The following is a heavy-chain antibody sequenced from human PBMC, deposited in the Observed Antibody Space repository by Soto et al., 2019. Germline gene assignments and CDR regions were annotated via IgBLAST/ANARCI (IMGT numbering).Heavy chain of an antibody. J-gene: IGHJ1*01. CDR2: IYYSGST. V-gene: IGHV4-31*03. Sequence: SETLSLTCTVSGGSISSGGYYWSWIRQHPGKGLEWIGYIYYSGSTYYNPSLKSRVTISVDTSKNQFSLKLSSVTAADTAVYYCARGDYGDYRLGYFQHWGQGTLVPVSS. CDR3: ARGDYGDYRLGYFQH. D-gene: IGHD4-17*01. CDR1: GGSISSGGYY.